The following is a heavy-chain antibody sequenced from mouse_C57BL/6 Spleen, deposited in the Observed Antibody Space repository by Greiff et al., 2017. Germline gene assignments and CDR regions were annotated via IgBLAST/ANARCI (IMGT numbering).Heavy chain of an antibody. J-gene: IGHJ4*01. V-gene: IGHV5-9-1*02. CDR3: TRSDSSGYGYAMDY. Sequence: EVMLVESGEGLVKPGGSLKLSCAASGFTFSSYAMSWVRQTPEKRLEWVAYISSGGDYIYYADTVKGRFTISRDNARNTLYLQMSSLKSEDTAMYYCTRSDSSGYGYAMDYWGQGTSVTVSS. CDR1: GFTFSSYA. CDR2: ISSGGDYI. D-gene: IGHD3-2*02.